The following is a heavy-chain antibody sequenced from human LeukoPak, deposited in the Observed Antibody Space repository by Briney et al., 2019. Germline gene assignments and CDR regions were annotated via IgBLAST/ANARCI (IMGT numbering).Heavy chain of an antibody. J-gene: IGHJ4*02. Sequence: SVKVSCKASGGTFSSYAISWVRQAPGQGLEWMGRIIPIFGTANYAQKFQGRVTITTDESTSTAYMELSSLRSEDTAVYYCASASSGYSLFDYWGQGTLVTVSS. CDR2: IIPIFGTA. CDR1: GGTFSSYA. CDR3: ASASSGYSLFDY. V-gene: IGHV1-69*05. D-gene: IGHD3-22*01.